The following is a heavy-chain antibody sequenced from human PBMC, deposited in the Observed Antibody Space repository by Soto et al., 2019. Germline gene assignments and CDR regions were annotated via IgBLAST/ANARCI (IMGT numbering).Heavy chain of an antibody. V-gene: IGHV3-23*01. CDR2: IGASGACT. D-gene: IGHD1-26*01. J-gene: IGHJ4*02. Sequence: PGGSLRLSCAASGFTFSSYAMSLVRQAPGKGLEWVSSIGASGACTYYAEYVKGRFTISRDNSKNTLYLQMNSLRAEDTAVYYCALRKTGSYFDYWGQGTLVTVSS. CDR3: ALRKTGSYFDY. CDR1: GFTFSSYA.